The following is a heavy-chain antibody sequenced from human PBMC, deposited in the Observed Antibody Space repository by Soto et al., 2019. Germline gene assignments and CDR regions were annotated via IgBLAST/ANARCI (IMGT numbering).Heavy chain of an antibody. CDR1: GGTFSSYT. V-gene: IGHV1-69*13. D-gene: IGHD2-2*01. Sequence: SVKVSCKASGGTFSSYTISWVRQAPGQGLEWMGRIIPIFGTANYAQKFQGRVTITADESTSTAYMELSSLRSEDTAVYYCARGPADIVLVPAIYYFDYWGQGTQVTVS. CDR2: IIPIFGTA. J-gene: IGHJ4*02. CDR3: ARGPADIVLVPAIYYFDY.